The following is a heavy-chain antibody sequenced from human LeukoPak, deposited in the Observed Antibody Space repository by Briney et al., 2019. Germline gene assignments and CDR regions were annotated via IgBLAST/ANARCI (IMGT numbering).Heavy chain of an antibody. CDR3: MRHQSVALASSFDY. Sequence: GESLNISWKGSGYSLTTSWIGWVRQMPGKGLELMGIIYPGDSDTRYSPSFQGQVTISADKSISTAYLQWSSLQASDTAMYYCMRHQSVALASSFDYWGQGTLVTVSS. J-gene: IGHJ4*02. V-gene: IGHV5-51*01. D-gene: IGHD6-19*01. CDR2: IYPGDSDT. CDR1: GYSLTTSW.